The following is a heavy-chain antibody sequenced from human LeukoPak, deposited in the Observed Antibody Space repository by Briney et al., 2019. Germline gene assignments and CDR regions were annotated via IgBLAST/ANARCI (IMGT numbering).Heavy chain of an antibody. CDR3: AAGRPVDY. Sequence: GRSLRLSCAASRFTFSSYEMNWVRQDPGKGLEWVSYISRSGSTIYYADSVKGRFTISRDNAKNSLYQQMNSVRAEDTAVYYCAAGRPVDYWGQGTLVTVSS. V-gene: IGHV3-48*03. D-gene: IGHD6-25*01. CDR2: ISRSGSTI. CDR1: RFTFSSYE. J-gene: IGHJ4*02.